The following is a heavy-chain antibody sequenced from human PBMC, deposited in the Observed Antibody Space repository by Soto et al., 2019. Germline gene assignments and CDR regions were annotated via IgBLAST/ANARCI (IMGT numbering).Heavy chain of an antibody. D-gene: IGHD6-19*01. CDR1: GGTFSSYA. Sequence: GASVKVSCKASGGTFSSYAISWVRQAPGQGLEWMGGIIPIFGTANYAQKFQGRVTITADESTSTAYMELSSLRSEDTAVYYCASPLPHSSGWYYFDYWGQGTLVTVS. V-gene: IGHV1-69*13. CDR3: ASPLPHSSGWYYFDY. J-gene: IGHJ4*02. CDR2: IIPIFGTA.